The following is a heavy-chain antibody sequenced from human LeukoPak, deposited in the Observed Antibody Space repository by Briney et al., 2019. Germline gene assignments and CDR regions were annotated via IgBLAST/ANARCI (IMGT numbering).Heavy chain of an antibody. CDR1: GYTLTELS. D-gene: IGHD5-18*01. J-gene: IGHJ4*02. CDR2: FDPEDGET. CDR3: ARVVDTAMPTDY. V-gene: IGHV1-24*01. Sequence: ASVKVSCKVSGYTLTELSMHWVRQAPGKGLERMGGFDPEDGETIYAQKLQGRVTMTTDTSTSTAYMELRSLRSDDTAVYYCARVVDTAMPTDYWGQGTLVTVSS.